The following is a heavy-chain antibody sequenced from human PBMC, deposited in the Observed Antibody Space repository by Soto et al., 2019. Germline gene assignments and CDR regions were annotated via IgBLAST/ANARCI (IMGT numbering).Heavy chain of an antibody. V-gene: IGHV3-23*01. Sequence: HPGGSLGLSCAASGFTFSSYAMSWVRQAPGKGLEWVSAISGSGGSTYYADSVKGRFTISRDNSKNTLYLQMNSLRAEDTAVYYCAKDLHSSSWYYYYGMDVWGQGTTVTVSS. CDR1: GFTFSSYA. D-gene: IGHD6-13*01. J-gene: IGHJ6*02. CDR2: ISGSGGST. CDR3: AKDLHSSSWYYYYGMDV.